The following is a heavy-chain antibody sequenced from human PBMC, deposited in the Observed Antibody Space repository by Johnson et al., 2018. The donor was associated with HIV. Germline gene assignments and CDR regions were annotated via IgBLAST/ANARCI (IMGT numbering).Heavy chain of an antibody. V-gene: IGHV3-74*01. CDR1: GFTFSSYW. J-gene: IGHJ3*02. CDR2: INSDGSST. Sequence: VQLVESGGGLVQPGGSLRLSCAASGFTFSSYWMHWVRQAPGKGLVWVARINSDGSSTSYADSVKGRFTISRDNAKNTLYLQMNSLRAEDTAVYYCAGEVDTSGLSAFNIWGQGTMVTVSS. CDR3: AGEVDTSGLSAFNI. D-gene: IGHD5-18*01.